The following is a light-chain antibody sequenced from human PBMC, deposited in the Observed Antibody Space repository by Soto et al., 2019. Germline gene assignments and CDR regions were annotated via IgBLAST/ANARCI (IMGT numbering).Light chain of an antibody. CDR1: NSDVGGYNY. V-gene: IGLV2-14*01. Sequence: QSALTQPASVSGSPGQSITISCTGTNSDVGGYNYVSWYQQDPGKAPKLMIYDVSHRPSGVSNRFSGSKSGNTASLTISGLQPEDEADYYCSSYTSSSTVVFGGGTQLTVL. CDR2: DVS. J-gene: IGLJ2*01. CDR3: SSYTSSSTVV.